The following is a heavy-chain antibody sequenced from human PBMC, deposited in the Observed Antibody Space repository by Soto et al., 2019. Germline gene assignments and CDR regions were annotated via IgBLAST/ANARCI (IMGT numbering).Heavy chain of an antibody. CDR3: ALDSSSSHGGLYYYAMDV. Sequence: PSETLSLTFAVSGGPISSSNWWSWVRQPPGKGLEWIGEIYHSGSTNHNPSLKSRVTISVDKSKNQFSLKLSSVTAADTAVYYCALDSSSSHGGLYYYAMDVWGQGTRVTVSS. CDR1: GGPISSSNW. D-gene: IGHD6-6*01. J-gene: IGHJ6*02. CDR2: IYHSGST. V-gene: IGHV4-4*02.